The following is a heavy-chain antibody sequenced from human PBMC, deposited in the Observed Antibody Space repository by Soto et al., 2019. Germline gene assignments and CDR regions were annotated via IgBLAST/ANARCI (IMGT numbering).Heavy chain of an antibody. J-gene: IGHJ4*02. D-gene: IGHD6-13*01. Sequence: GGSLRLSCEASGFTFSSYPMHWVRQAPGKGLEWVTVISYDGGNQYYADTVKGRFTITRDNSDDIVYLQMSSLRSDDTAVYFCARGPIAQTSFIDHWGQGTLVTVSS. CDR1: GFTFSSYP. V-gene: IGHV3-30-3*01. CDR2: ISYDGGNQ. CDR3: ARGPIAQTSFIDH.